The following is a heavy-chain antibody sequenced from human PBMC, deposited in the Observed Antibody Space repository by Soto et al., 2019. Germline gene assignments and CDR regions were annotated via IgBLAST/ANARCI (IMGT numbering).Heavy chain of an antibody. Sequence: EVQLVESGGGLIQPGGSLRLSCAASGFTISNNYMTWVRQAPGKGLEWVSLIDSGGDTYYGDSVKGRFAVSRDTSKNTLYVQMNSLRAEDTAVYHCARGGSLYYYYGMDVWGQGTTVTVSS. J-gene: IGHJ6*02. CDR2: IDSGGDT. CDR1: GFTISNNY. CDR3: ARGGSLYYYYGMDV. D-gene: IGHD3-16*01. V-gene: IGHV3-53*01.